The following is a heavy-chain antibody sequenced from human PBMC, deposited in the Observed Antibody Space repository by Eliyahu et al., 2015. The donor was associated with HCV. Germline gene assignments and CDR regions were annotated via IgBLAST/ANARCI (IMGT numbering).Heavy chain of an antibody. Sequence: QVQLVESGGGVVQPGRSLTLSCAASGFSXXTYAMHXVRQAPGKGLEWLAVVRSXGPNKVYADSVKGRFTISRDTSNNTLYLHMNSLSADDTAVYYCARDRYHHSSGYSLFDYWGQGTLLTVSS. D-gene: IGHD3-22*01. V-gene: IGHV3-33*01. J-gene: IGHJ4*02. CDR2: VRSXGPNK. CDR1: GFSXXTYA. CDR3: ARDRYHHSSGYSLFDY.